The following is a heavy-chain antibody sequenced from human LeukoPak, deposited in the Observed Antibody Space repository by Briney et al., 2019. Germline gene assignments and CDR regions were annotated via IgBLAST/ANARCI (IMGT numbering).Heavy chain of an antibody. CDR3: AREVAYCDDGCYSAEFDY. Sequence: TLSLTXXVSXGSISSSNWWSWVRPPPGKGLEWIGEIYHSGSTNYNPSLKSRVTISVDKSKNQFSLKLSSVTPEDTAIYYCAREVAYCDDGCYSAEFDYWGRGTLVTVSS. CDR1: XGSISSSNW. CDR2: IYHSGST. D-gene: IGHD2-21*02. J-gene: IGHJ4*02. V-gene: IGHV4-4*02.